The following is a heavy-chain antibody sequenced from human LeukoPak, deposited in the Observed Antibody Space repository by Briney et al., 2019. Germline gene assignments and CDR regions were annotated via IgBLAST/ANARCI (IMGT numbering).Heavy chain of an antibody. Sequence: SESLSLTCTVSGGSISSSSYYWGWIRRTPGKGLEWIGSIYDSGSTYYNPSLKSRVTISVDTSKKQFSLKLSSVTAADTAVYYCVGGSGTDFDYWGQGTLVTVSS. J-gene: IGHJ4*02. CDR3: VGGSGTDFDY. CDR1: GGSISSSSYY. CDR2: IYDSGST. V-gene: IGHV4-39*01. D-gene: IGHD3-10*01.